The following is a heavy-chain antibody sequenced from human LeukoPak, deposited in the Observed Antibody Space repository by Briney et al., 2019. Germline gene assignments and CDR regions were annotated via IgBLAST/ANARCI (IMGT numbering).Heavy chain of an antibody. D-gene: IGHD3-10*01. J-gene: IGHJ4*02. V-gene: IGHV3-30*18. Sequence: GRSLRLSCAASGFTFSTYGMYWVRQAAGKGLEWVAVISFDGSNKYYVGSVKGRFTISRDNSKNTLYLQMNSLRTEDTAVYYCVKIDGSGSYYPPDYWGQGTLVTVSS. CDR2: ISFDGSNK. CDR3: VKIDGSGSYYPPDY. CDR1: GFTFSTYG.